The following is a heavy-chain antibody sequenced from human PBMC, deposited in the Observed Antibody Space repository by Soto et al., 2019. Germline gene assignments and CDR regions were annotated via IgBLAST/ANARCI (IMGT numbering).Heavy chain of an antibody. Sequence: SGPTLVNPTHTLTLTCTFSGFSLSTSGMCVSWIRQPPGKALEWLALINWDDDKYYRKSLKTRLTISKDTSKNQVVLTMTNMDPVDTATYYCARTPSGTYSLDYWGQGTLVTVSS. D-gene: IGHD1-26*01. J-gene: IGHJ4*02. CDR3: ARTPSGTYSLDY. CDR2: INWDDDK. V-gene: IGHV2-70*01. CDR1: GFSLSTSGMC.